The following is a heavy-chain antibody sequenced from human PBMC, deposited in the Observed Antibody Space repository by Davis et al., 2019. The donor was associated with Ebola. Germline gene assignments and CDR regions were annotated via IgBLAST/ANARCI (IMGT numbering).Heavy chain of an antibody. D-gene: IGHD4-17*01. CDR3: GREPSAVYDYGDNGPYYYGMDV. CDR1: GYTFTSYD. CDR2: MNPNSGNT. J-gene: IGHJ6*02. Sequence: ASVKVSCKASGYTFTSYDINWVRQAPGQGLEWMGWMNPNSGNTGYAQKFQGRVTMTRNTSISTAYMELSSLRSEDTAVYYCGREPSAVYDYGDNGPYYYGMDVWGQGTTVTVSS. V-gene: IGHV1-8*01.